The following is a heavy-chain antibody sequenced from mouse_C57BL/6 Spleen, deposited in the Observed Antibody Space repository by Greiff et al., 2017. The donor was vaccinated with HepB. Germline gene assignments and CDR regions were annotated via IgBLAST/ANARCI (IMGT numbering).Heavy chain of an antibody. CDR3: ARGGLRQWFAY. CDR1: GYTFTSYW. Sequence: QVQLQQPGAELVMPGASVKLSCKASGYTFTSYWMHWVKQRPGQGLEWIGEIDPSDSYTNYNQKFKGKSTLTVDKSSSTAYMQLSSLTSEDSAVYYCARGGLRQWFAYWGQGTLVTVSA. V-gene: IGHV1-69*01. CDR2: IDPSDSYT. J-gene: IGHJ3*01. D-gene: IGHD2-4*01.